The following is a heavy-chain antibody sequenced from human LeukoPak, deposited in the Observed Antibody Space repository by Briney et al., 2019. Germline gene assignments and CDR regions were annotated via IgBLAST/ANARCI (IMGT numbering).Heavy chain of an antibody. CDR1: GFTFNSYA. V-gene: IGHV3-23*01. CDR2: ISGSGGST. D-gene: IGHD6-13*01. J-gene: IGHJ4*02. CDR3: AKVFPGSWSDY. Sequence: GGSLRLSCAASGFTFNSYAMIWVGQAPGKGLEWVSAISGSGGSTYSEDSVKSRFTISRDNSKNTLYLQMNSLRAEDTAVYYCAKVFPGSWSDYWGQGTLVTVSS.